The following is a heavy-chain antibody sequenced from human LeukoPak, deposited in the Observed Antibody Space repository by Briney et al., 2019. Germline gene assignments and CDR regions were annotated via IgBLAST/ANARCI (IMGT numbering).Heavy chain of an antibody. CDR1: GGSLSSYY. V-gene: IGHV4-59*01. J-gene: IGHJ4*02. D-gene: IGHD3/OR15-3a*01. CDR3: ARVAGTGSFDY. Sequence: SETLSLTCTVSGGSLSSYYWSWVRQPPGKGLEGIGYIYYSGSTNYNPSLKSRVTISVDTSKNQFSLKLSSVTAADTAVYYCARVAGTGSFDYWGQGTLVTVSS. CDR2: IYYSGST.